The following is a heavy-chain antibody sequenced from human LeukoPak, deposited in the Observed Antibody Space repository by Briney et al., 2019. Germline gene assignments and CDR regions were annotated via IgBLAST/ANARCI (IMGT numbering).Heavy chain of an antibody. Sequence: GGSLRLSCAASGFIFSNYWMHWVRQAPGKGLEWVATIKQDGSEIYYVDSVRGRFIISRDNTKNSLHLQMNSLRAEDTALYYCALLGRDHYDILTEDYWGQGTLVTVSS. CDR1: GFIFSNYW. D-gene: IGHD3-9*01. CDR2: IKQDGSEI. CDR3: ALLGRDHYDILTEDY. V-gene: IGHV3-7*03. J-gene: IGHJ4*02.